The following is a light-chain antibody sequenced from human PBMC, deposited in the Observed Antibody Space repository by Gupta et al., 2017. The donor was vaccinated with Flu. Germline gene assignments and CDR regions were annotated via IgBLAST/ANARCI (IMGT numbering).Light chain of an antibody. Sequence: SRDVGGYNYVAWYQQYPGSAPNLIIAEVNIRPSGVSHLFACSKSGTTASLSISGLQPEDEANYYCSSYTSSKTRVFGGGTKVTV. V-gene: IGLV2-14*01. CDR1: SRDVGGYNY. J-gene: IGLJ2*01. CDR3: SSYTSSKTRV. CDR2: EVN.